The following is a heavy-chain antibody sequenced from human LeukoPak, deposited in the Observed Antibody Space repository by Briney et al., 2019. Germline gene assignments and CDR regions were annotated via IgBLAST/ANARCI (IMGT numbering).Heavy chain of an antibody. CDR3: AKVPRMNIVVVVAATQDDY. Sequence: GGSLRLSCAASGFTFSSYGVHWLRQAPGKGLEWVAFIRYDGSNKYYPASVKGRFTISRDNCKNTLYLQMNSLRAEVTAVYYCAKVPRMNIVVVVAATQDDYWGQGALVTVSS. D-gene: IGHD2-15*01. CDR1: GFTFSSYG. J-gene: IGHJ4*02. CDR2: IRYDGSNK. V-gene: IGHV3-30*02.